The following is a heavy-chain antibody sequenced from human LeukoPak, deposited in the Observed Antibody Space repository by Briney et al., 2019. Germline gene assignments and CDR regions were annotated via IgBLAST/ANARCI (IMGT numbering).Heavy chain of an antibody. CDR1: GGSISSSSYY. CDR3: ARLYSYGSYYFDY. V-gene: IGHV4-39*01. J-gene: IGHJ4*02. Sequence: PSETLSLTCTLSGGSISSSSYYWGWIRQPPGKGLEWIGSIYYSGSTYYNPSLKSRVTISVDTSKNQFSLKLSSVTAADTAVYYCARLYSYGSYYFDYWGQGTLVTVSS. CDR2: IYYSGST. D-gene: IGHD5-18*01.